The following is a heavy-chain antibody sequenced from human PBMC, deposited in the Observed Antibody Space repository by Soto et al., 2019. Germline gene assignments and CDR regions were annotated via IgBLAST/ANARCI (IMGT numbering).Heavy chain of an antibody. CDR3: ARDQGGSYDSWFDP. D-gene: IGHD1-26*01. CDR2: ISSGSAYI. CDR1: TFSMYS. Sequence: VQVVESGGGLVKPGGSLRLSCTFTFSMYSMNWVRQAPGQGLEWVASISSGSAYIKYAESVKGRFTTSRDNAKNSLHLQMNSLRAEDTAIYHCARDQGGSYDSWFDPWGQGTLVTVSS. V-gene: IGHV3-21*06. J-gene: IGHJ5*02.